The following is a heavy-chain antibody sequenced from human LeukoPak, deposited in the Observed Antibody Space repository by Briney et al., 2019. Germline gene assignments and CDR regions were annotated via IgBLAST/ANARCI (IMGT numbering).Heavy chain of an antibody. J-gene: IGHJ4*02. CDR1: GFTFSSYA. Sequence: GGSLRLXCAASGFTFSSYAMRWVRQAPGKGLEWVSAISGSGGSTYYADSVKGRFTISRDNSKNTLYLQMNSLRAEDTAVYYCAKDPWVRGVFDYWGQGTLVTVSS. V-gene: IGHV3-23*01. CDR2: ISGSGGST. CDR3: AKDPWVRGVFDY. D-gene: IGHD3-10*01.